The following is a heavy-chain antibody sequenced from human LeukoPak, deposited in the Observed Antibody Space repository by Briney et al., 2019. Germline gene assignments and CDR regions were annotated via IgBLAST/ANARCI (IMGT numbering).Heavy chain of an antibody. J-gene: IGHJ4*02. D-gene: IGHD1-26*01. CDR2: IWYDGSNK. CDR3: ASQIVGATFDY. Sequence: PGGSLKLSCAASGFTFSSYGMHWVRQAPGKGLEWVAVIWYDGSNKYYADSVKGRFTISRDNSKNTLYLQMNSLRAEDTAVYYCASQIVGATFDYWGQGTLVTVSS. CDR1: GFTFSSYG. V-gene: IGHV3-33*01.